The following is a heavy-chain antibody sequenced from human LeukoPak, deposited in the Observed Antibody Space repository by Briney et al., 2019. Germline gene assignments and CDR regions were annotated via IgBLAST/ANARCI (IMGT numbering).Heavy chain of an antibody. CDR3: ARDSGSGGWLYAFDI. V-gene: IGHV3-7*04. J-gene: IGHJ3*02. D-gene: IGHD6-19*01. CDR1: GFTFSSYW. Sequence: GGSLRLSCAASGFTFSSYWMSWVRQAPGKGLEWVANIKQDGSEKYYVDSVKGRFTISRDNAKNSLYLQMNSLRAEDTAVYYCARDSGSGGWLYAFDIWGQGTMVTVSS. CDR2: IKQDGSEK.